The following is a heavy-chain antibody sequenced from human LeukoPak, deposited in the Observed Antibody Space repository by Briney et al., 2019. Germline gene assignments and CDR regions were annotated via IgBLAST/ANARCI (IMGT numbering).Heavy chain of an antibody. Sequence: GXXXSCVRQPPGXGLEWVGEINHIGSTNYNPCLKSRVTISVDTSKTQFSLKLSSVTAADTGVYYCARGPRCSSTSCYGSRWGNYFDYWGQGTLVTVSS. V-gene: IGHV4-34*01. D-gene: IGHD2-2*01. CDR3: ARGPRCSSTSCYGSRWGNYFDY. J-gene: IGHJ4*02. CDR2: INHIGST. CDR1: GXX.